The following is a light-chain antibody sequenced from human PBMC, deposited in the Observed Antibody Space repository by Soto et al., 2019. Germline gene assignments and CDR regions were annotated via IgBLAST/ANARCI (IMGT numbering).Light chain of an antibody. V-gene: IGKV1-39*01. CDR1: QSISSY. Sequence: EIQMTQSPSSLSASVGDRVTITCRASQSISSYLNWYQQKPGKAPKLLIYAASSLQSGVPSRFSGSGSGTDFTLTISSLQPEDFATYYCQRSYSTPRTFGQGTKVDIK. J-gene: IGKJ1*01. CDR3: QRSYSTPRT. CDR2: AAS.